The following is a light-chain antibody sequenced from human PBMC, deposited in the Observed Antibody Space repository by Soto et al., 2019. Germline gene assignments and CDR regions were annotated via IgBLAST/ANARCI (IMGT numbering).Light chain of an antibody. CDR3: QQYNNWPPWT. CDR1: QSVSTN. CDR2: GAS. J-gene: IGKJ1*01. V-gene: IGKV3-15*01. Sequence: IVMTQSPATLSLSPGERATLSCRASQSVSTNVAWYQQKPGQAPRLLIYGASTRATDIPARFSGSGSGTAFTITISSLQSEDFAVYYCQQYNNWPPWTFGQGTKVEVK.